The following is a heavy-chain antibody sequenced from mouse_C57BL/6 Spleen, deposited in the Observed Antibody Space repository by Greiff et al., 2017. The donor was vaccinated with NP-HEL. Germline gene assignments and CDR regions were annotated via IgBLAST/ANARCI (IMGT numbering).Heavy chain of an antibody. D-gene: IGHD1-1*01. Sequence: QVQLQQSGAELVRPGTSVKVSCKASGYAFTNYLIEWVKQRPGQGLEWIGVINPGSGGTNYNEKFKGKATLTADKSSSTAYMQLSSLTSEDSAVYFCARIYYGSGAYWGQGTLVTVSA. V-gene: IGHV1-54*01. CDR1: GYAFTNYL. CDR3: ARIYYGSGAY. CDR2: INPGSGGT. J-gene: IGHJ3*01.